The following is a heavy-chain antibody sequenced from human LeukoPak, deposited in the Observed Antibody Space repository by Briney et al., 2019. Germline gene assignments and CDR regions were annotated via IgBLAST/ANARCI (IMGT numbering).Heavy chain of an antibody. V-gene: IGHV3-23*01. CDR3: VRDLTD. CDR2: ISGSGGST. CDR1: GFSFTTHA. Sequence: GGSLRLSCVASGFSFTTHAMGWVRQAPGKGLEWVSHISGSGGSTKYSGSVKGRFTISRDNAKNRVYLQMSSLRAEDTAVYYCVRDLTDWGQGTLVTVSS. J-gene: IGHJ4*02. D-gene: IGHD3-9*01.